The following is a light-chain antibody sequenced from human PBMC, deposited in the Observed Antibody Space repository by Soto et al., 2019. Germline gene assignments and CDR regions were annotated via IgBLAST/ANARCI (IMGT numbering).Light chain of an antibody. CDR1: QSVSSN. V-gene: IGKV3-15*01. CDR2: GAS. CDR3: QQYNNWPPV. Sequence: EIVMTQSPATLSVSPGERATLSCRASQSVSSNLAWYQQKPGQAPRLLIYGASTRATGIPARFSGSGSGTEFTLTISSLQSEDFAVYYCQQYNNWPPVFGGGTKVKIK. J-gene: IGKJ4*01.